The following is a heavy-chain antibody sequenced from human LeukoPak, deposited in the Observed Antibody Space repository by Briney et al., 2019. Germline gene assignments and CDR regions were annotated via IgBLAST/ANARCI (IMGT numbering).Heavy chain of an antibody. J-gene: IGHJ4*02. Sequence: GGSLRLSCAASGFTFSDYYMSWIRQAPGKGLEWVSYISSSGSTIYYADSVKGRFTISRDNAKNSLYLQMNSLRAEDTAVYYCARRGDSSGYSPCYFDYWGQGTLVTVSS. CDR3: ARRGDSSGYSPCYFDY. CDR1: GFTFSDYY. CDR2: ISSSGSTI. V-gene: IGHV3-11*01. D-gene: IGHD3-22*01.